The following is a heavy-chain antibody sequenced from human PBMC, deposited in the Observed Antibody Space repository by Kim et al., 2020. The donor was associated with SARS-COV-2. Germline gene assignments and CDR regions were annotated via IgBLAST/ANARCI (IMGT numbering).Heavy chain of an antibody. CDR1: GFSFSSYG. CDR2: ISTDGNTK. Sequence: GGSLRLSCVASGFSFSSYGMHWVRQTPGKGLEWVALISTDGNTKYYPDSVKGRFTISRDNSKNTLYLQLNSLRAEDTAVYYCATSPYYYDSNGYYPYYF. D-gene: IGHD3-22*01. V-gene: IGHV3-30*03. CDR3: ATSPYYYDSNGYYPYYF. J-gene: IGHJ4*01.